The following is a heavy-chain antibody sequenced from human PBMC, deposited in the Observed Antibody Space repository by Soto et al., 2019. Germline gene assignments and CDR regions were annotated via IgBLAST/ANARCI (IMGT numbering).Heavy chain of an antibody. V-gene: IGHV5-51*01. D-gene: IGHD3-22*01. CDR3: ARHVSIVYYDSSGYYLDY. CDR1: GYSFTSYW. CDR2: TYPGDSDT. Sequence: LGESLKISCKGSGYSFTSYWIGWVRQMPGKGLEWMGITYPGDSDTRYSPSFQGQVTISADKSISTAYLQWSSLKASDTAMYYCARHVSIVYYDSSGYYLDYWGQGTLVTVSS. J-gene: IGHJ4*02.